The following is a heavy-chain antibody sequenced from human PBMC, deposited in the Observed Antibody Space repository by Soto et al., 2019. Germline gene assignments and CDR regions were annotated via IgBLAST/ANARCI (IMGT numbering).Heavy chain of an antibody. D-gene: IGHD5-12*01. CDR3: ARDRSREGYNLDAFDI. V-gene: IGHV4-30-4*01. CDR1: GGSISSGDYY. Sequence: QVQLQESGPGLVKPSQTLSLTCTVSGGSISSGDYYWSWIRQPPGKGLEWIGYIYYSGSTYYNPSLKSRVTISVDTSKNQFSLKLSSVTAAATAVYYCARDRSREGYNLDAFDIWGQGTMVTVSS. CDR2: IYYSGST. J-gene: IGHJ3*02.